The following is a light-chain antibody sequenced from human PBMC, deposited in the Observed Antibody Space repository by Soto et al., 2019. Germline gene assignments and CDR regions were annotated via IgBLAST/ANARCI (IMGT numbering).Light chain of an antibody. J-gene: IGLJ1*01. V-gene: IGLV2-8*01. CDR3: SSHAGSDNPFV. Sequence: QSALTQPPSASGSPGQSVTISCTGTSSDVGGYNLVSWYQQHPGKAPKVMIYDVNKRPSGVPDRFSGSKSGNTASLTVSGLQAEDEADYYSSSHAGSDNPFVFGTGTKLTVL. CDR1: SSDVGGYNL. CDR2: DVN.